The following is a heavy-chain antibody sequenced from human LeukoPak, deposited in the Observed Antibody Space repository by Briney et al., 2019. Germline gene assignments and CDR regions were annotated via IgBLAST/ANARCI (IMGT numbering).Heavy chain of an antibody. V-gene: IGHV3-23*01. J-gene: IGHJ4*02. CDR1: GFTFGTFD. D-gene: IGHD3-10*01. Sequence: PGGSLRLSCAASGFTFGTFDMSWVRQAPGKGLEWVSTLACLDASCTEYYADSVKGRFSISRDTSKSTLSLQMNSLRVEETAIYYCARDSEGCFDYWGQGTLVTVSA. CDR3: ARDSEGCFDY. CDR2: LACLDASCTE.